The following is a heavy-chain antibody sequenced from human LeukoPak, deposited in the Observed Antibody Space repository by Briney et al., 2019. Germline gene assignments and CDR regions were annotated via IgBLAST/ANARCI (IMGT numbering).Heavy chain of an antibody. CDR3: ATTVTTYLFDY. CDR2: IKQDGSEK. Sequence: GGSLRLSCAASGFTSSSYWMSWVRQAPGKGLEWVANIKQDGSEKYYVDSVKGRFTISRDNAKNSLYLQMSSLRAEDTAVYYCATTVTTYLFDYWGQGTLVTVSS. CDR1: GFTSSSYW. D-gene: IGHD4-17*01. J-gene: IGHJ4*02. V-gene: IGHV3-7*01.